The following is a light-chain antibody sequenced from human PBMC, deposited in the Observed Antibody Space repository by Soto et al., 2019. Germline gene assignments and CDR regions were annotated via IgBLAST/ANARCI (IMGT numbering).Light chain of an antibody. CDR1: QSVSSY. CDR2: DAS. CDR3: QQRSNWPSYT. V-gene: IGKV3-11*01. Sequence: EIVLTQSPATLSLSPGERATLSCRASQSVSSYFAWYQQKPGQAPRLLIYDASNRATGIPARFSGSGSGTDFTLTISSLAPEDVAVYYCQQRSNWPSYTFGQGTKLESK. J-gene: IGKJ2*01.